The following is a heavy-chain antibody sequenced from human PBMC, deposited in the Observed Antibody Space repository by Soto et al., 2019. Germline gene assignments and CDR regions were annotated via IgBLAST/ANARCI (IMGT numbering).Heavy chain of an antibody. CDR3: AKEYCGGHCSSDYFDY. V-gene: IGHV3-30*18. J-gene: IGHJ4*02. CDR2: ISRDGSVR. CDR1: GFTFSNYG. Sequence: QVQLVESGGGVVQPGRSLRLSCAASGFTFSNYGIHWVRQAPGNGLEWVAVISRDGSVRYYADSVKGRFTISRDNSKNTLYLQVNNLRGEDTAVYYCAKEYCGGHCSSDYFDYWGQGTLVTVSS. D-gene: IGHD2-21*01.